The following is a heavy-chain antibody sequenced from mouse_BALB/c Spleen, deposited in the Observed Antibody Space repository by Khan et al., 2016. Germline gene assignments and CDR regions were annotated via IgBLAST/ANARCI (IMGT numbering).Heavy chain of an antibody. D-gene: IGHD1-1*01. CDR1: GYSISSGYS. V-gene: IGHV3-1*02. CDR2: IHYSGST. Sequence: EVQLVESGPDLVKPSQSLSLTCTVTGYSISSGYSWHWIRQFPGNKLEWMAYIHYSGSTNYNPSLKSRISITRDTFKNQFFLQLISVTTEDTATYYCTRGDYYGSGYWGQGTTLTVSS. CDR3: TRGDYYGSGY. J-gene: IGHJ2*01.